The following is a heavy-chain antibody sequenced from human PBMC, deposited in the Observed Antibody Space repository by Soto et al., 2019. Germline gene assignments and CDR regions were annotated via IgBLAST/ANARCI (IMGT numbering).Heavy chain of an antibody. J-gene: IGHJ6*02. CDR2: ISSNGGST. D-gene: IGHD4-17*01. CDR3: VKDINYSPDYGDYAIYYYYGMDV. CDR1: GFTFSSYA. V-gene: IGHV3-64D*08. Sequence: GGSLRLSCSASGFTFSSYAMHWVRQAPGKGLEYVSAISSNGGSTYYADSVKGRFTISRDNSKNTLYLQMSSLRAEDTAVYYCVKDINYSPDYGDYAIYYYYGMDVWGQGTTVTVSS.